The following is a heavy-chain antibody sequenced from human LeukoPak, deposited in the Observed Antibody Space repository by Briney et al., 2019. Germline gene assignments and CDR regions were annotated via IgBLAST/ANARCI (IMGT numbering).Heavy chain of an antibody. Sequence: SETLSLTCTVSGGSISRYYWDWIRQPPGKGLEWIGYIYYNGSNNYNPSLKTRVTISVHTSRSLFSLRLSSVTAADTAVYYCARSPSGREWDPLHFDYWGQGTPVTVSS. J-gene: IGHJ4*02. CDR2: IYYNGSN. D-gene: IGHD1-26*01. V-gene: IGHV4-59*01. CDR3: ARSPSGREWDPLHFDY. CDR1: GGSISRYY.